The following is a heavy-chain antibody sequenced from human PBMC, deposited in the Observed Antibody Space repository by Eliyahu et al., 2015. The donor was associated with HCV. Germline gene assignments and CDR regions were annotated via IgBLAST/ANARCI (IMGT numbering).Heavy chain of an antibody. V-gene: IGHV3-74*01. Sequence: ESGGGLVQPGGSLRLSCAASGFSFSNYWIHWVRQAPGKGLMWVSRITYDGTDTAYGDSVKGRFTISRDNAKNTVYLEMNSLRVEDTAVYYCVRDRGGGTPFDYWGQGALVTVSS. CDR2: ITYDGTDT. J-gene: IGHJ4*02. D-gene: IGHD5-24*01. CDR1: GFSFSNYW. CDR3: VRDRGGGTPFDY.